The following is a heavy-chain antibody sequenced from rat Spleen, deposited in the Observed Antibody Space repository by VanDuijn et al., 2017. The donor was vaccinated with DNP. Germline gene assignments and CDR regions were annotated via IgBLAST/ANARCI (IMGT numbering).Heavy chain of an antibody. CDR3: ARSRLPGYYPFAC. CDR2: ISTSGSRA. CDR1: GFTFSNYY. Sequence: EVQLMESGGGLVQPGRPLKLSCAASGFTFSNYYMAWVRQAPKKGLEWVATISTSGSRAYYPDSVKGRFTISRDDAKSSLYLQMNSLKSEDTATYYCARSRLPGYYPFACWGQGTLVTVSS. V-gene: IGHV5-25*01. D-gene: IGHD1-4*01. J-gene: IGHJ3*01.